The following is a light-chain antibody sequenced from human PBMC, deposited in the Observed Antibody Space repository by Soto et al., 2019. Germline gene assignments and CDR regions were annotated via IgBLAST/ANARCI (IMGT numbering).Light chain of an antibody. CDR2: SSS. J-gene: IGKJ4*01. V-gene: IGKV3-20*01. Sequence: EIVLTQSPGTLSLSPGERAILSCRASQSLSSSFLAWYQQKPGQAPRLLIYSSSNRATGIPDRFSGGGSGTDFTLTISRLEPADFAVYYCQQYGRSLLTFGGGTKVDIK. CDR3: QQYGRSLLT. CDR1: QSLSSSF.